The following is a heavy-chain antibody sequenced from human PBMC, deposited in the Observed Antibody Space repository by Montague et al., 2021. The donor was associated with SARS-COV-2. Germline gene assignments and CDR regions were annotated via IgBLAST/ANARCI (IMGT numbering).Heavy chain of an antibody. CDR3: ARGSHQDRGGASSYWAFDI. CDR1: GGSVSSSSYY. J-gene: IGHJ3*02. D-gene: IGHD2-15*01. V-gene: IGHV4-61*01. Sequence: SETLSLTCTISGGSVSSSSYYWNWIRQPPGKGLEWIGYIDYTGSTNYNPSLKSRVTIAVDTSRNQLSLKLSSVTAEDTAVYYCARGSHQDRGGASSYWAFDIWGQGTMVTVSS. CDR2: IDYTGST.